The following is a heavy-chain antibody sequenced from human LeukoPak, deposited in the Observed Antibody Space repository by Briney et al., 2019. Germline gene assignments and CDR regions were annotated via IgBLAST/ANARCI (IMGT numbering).Heavy chain of an antibody. D-gene: IGHD3-22*01. V-gene: IGHV3-43*02. J-gene: IGHJ4*02. Sequence: QPGGSLRLSCAASGFTFDDYTMHWVRQAPGKGLEWVSLISGDGGSTYYADSVKGRFTISRDNSKKSLYLEMNSLRTEDTALYYCAKAMGLYYYGSSGYYYDYWGQGTLVTVSS. CDR2: ISGDGGST. CDR1: GFTFDDYT. CDR3: AKAMGLYYYGSSGYYYDY.